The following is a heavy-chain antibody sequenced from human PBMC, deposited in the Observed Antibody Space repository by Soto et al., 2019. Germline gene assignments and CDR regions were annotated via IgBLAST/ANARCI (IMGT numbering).Heavy chain of an antibody. D-gene: IGHD3-3*01. V-gene: IGHV3-30-3*01. J-gene: IGHJ4*02. CDR3: ARHKRDLRFLEWSYYFDY. CDR1: GFTFSSFA. CDR2: VSYDGSNK. Sequence: GGSLRLSCAASGFTFSSFAMHWVRQAPGKGLEWVAIVSYDGSNKYYADSVKGRFTISRDNSKNTLYLQMNSLRAEDTAVYYCARHKRDLRFLEWSYYFDYWGQGTLVTVSS.